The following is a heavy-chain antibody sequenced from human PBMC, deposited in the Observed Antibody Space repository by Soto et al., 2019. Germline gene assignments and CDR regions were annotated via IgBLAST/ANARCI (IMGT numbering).Heavy chain of an antibody. J-gene: IGHJ6*02. CDR1: GYTFTSYG. CDR2: ISAYNGNT. CDR3: TREGSAPYYYYGMDA. V-gene: IGHV1-18*01. Sequence: ASVKVSCKASGYTFTSYGISWVRQAPGQGLEWMGWISAYNGNTNYAQKLQGRVTMTTDTSTSTAYMELRSLRSDDTAVYYCTREGSAPYYYYGMDAGGQGTTVTVPS. D-gene: IGHD3-10*01.